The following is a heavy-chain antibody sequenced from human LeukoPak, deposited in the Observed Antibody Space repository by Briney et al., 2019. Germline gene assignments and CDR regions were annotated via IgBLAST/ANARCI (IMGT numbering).Heavy chain of an antibody. D-gene: IGHD2-21*01. CDR2: IYYRGST. CDR1: GGSISSSSYY. CDR3: ARGPHIVYAFDI. J-gene: IGHJ3*02. Sequence: SETLSLTCTVSGGSISSSSYYWGWIRQPPGKGLEWIGSIYYRGSTYYNPSLKSRVTISVDTSKNQFSLKLSSVTAADTAVYYCARGPHIVYAFDIWGQGTMVTVSS. V-gene: IGHV4-39*01.